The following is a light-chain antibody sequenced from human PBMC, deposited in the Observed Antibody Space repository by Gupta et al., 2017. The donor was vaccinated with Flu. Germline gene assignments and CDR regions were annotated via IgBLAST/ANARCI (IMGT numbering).Light chain of an antibody. CDR3: QQASSLPPT. CDR2: AAS. CDR1: QGRSNW. V-gene: IGKV1-12*01. Sequence: PTSASASGESGVTITCRASQGRSNWLAWYQQKPGQAPRLLIYAASTLERGVPARFSGSASGTGFTLTIRRLEPEDFATYYCQQASSLPPTFGRGTKVDIK. J-gene: IGKJ4*02.